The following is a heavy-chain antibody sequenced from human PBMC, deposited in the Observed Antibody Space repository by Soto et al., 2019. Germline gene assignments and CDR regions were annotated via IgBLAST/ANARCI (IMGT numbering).Heavy chain of an antibody. J-gene: IGHJ2*01. CDR1: GFTFSSYA. V-gene: IGHV3-30-3*01. D-gene: IGHD6-13*01. Sequence: QVQLVESGGGVVQPGRSLRLSCAASGFTFSSYAMHWVRQAPGKGLEWVAVISYDGSNKYYADSVKGRFTISRDNSKNTLYLQMNSLRAEDTAVYYCARGRLIGSWRLYWYFDLWGRGTLVAVSS. CDR2: ISYDGSNK. CDR3: ARGRLIGSWRLYWYFDL.